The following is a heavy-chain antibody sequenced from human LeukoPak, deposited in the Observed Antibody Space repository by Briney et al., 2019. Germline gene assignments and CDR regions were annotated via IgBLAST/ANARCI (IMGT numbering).Heavy chain of an antibody. J-gene: IGHJ3*02. CDR1: GFTFSNYA. Sequence: GGSLRLSCAASGFTFSNYAMHWVRQAQGKGLEWVAVISYDGSNKYYADSVKGRFTISRDNSKNTLYLQMNSLRAEDTAVYYCASGRDGYGYAFDIWGQGTMVTVSS. V-gene: IGHV3-30-3*01. CDR3: ASGRDGYGYAFDI. CDR2: ISYDGSNK. D-gene: IGHD5-24*01.